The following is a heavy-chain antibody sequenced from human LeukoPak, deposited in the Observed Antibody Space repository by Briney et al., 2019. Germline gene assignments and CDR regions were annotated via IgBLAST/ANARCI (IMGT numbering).Heavy chain of an antibody. CDR1: GYSISSGYY. CDR3: VRRSYDFWSGYYTEWFDP. D-gene: IGHD3-3*01. V-gene: IGHV4-38-2*01. Sequence: PSETLSLTCAVSGYSISSGYYWGWIRQPPGKGLEWIGSIYHSGSTYYNPSLKSRVTISVDTSKNQFSLKLSSVTAADTAVYYCVRRSYDFWSGYYTEWFDPWGQGTLVTVSS. CDR2: IYHSGST. J-gene: IGHJ5*02.